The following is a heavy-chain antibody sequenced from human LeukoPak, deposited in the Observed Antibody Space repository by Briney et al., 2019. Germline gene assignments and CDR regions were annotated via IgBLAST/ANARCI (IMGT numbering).Heavy chain of an antibody. Sequence: GGSLRLSCAASGFNFSIYGIHWVRQAPGKGLEWVSFTRYDGSDKYYTDSVKGRFTISRDNPKNTLYLQMNSLRAEDTAVYYCAKTPFRGYTYGPFDYWGQGALVTVSP. V-gene: IGHV3-30*02. D-gene: IGHD5-18*01. CDR3: AKTPFRGYTYGPFDY. J-gene: IGHJ4*02. CDR2: TRYDGSDK. CDR1: GFNFSIYG.